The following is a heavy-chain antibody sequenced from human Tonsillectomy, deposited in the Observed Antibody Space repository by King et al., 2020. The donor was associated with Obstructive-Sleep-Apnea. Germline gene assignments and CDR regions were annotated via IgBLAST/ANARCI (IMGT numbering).Heavy chain of an antibody. J-gene: IGHJ4*02. V-gene: IGHV1-58*02. D-gene: IGHD5-12*01. CDR3: ATGGLRDVGPFDY. CDR1: GFTFTSSA. Sequence: QLVESGPEVKKPGTSVRVSCKASGFTFTSSAMQWVRQARGQRLEWIGWIVVGSGNTNYAQKFEERVTITRDMSTSTAYMELSSLRSEDTAVYYCATGGLRDVGPFDYWGQGTLVTVSS. CDR2: IVVGSGNT.